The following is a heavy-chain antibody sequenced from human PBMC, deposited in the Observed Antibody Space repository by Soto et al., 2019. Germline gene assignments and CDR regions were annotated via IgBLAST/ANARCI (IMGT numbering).Heavy chain of an antibody. J-gene: IGHJ6*02. CDR1: GYTLSGYD. D-gene: IGHD5-18*01. Sequence: PLKGSWKAAGYTLSGYDSNWVIQATGQGLEWMGWMNPNSGNTGYAQKFQGRVTMTRNTSISTAYMELSSLRSEDTAVYYCAGQIQLYGMDVCGQGTTVTVSS. V-gene: IGHV1-8*01. CDR2: MNPNSGNT. CDR3: AGQIQLYGMDV.